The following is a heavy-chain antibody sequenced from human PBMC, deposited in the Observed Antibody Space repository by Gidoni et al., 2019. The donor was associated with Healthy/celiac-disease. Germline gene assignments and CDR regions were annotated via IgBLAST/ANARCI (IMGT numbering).Heavy chain of an antibody. D-gene: IGHD3-3*01. J-gene: IGHJ4*02. Sequence: EVQLVESGGGLVQPGGSLRLSCAASGFPFSSYSMNWVRQAPGKGLEWVSYISSSSSTIYYADSVKGRFTISRDNAKNSLYLQMNSLRAEDTAVYYCARDDGYYVYYFDYWGQGTLVTVSS. V-gene: IGHV3-48*01. CDR3: ARDDGYYVYYFDY. CDR2: ISSSSSTI. CDR1: GFPFSSYS.